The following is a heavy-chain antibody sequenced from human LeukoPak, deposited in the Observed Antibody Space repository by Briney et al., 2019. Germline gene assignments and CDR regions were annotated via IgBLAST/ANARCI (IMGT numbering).Heavy chain of an antibody. V-gene: IGHV3-33*01. D-gene: IGHD2-15*01. Sequence: PGGSLRLSCAASGFTFSSYGMHWVCQAPGKGLEWVAVIWYDGSKEYLADSVKGRFTISRDNSKNTVYLQMNSLKTEDTAVYYCARVIGWSLFDCWGQGTLVTVSS. CDR3: ARVIGWSLFDC. J-gene: IGHJ4*02. CDR2: IWYDGSKE. CDR1: GFTFSSYG.